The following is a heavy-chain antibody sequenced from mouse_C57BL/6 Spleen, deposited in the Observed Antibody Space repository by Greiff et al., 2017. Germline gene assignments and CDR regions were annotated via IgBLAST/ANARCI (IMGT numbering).Heavy chain of an antibody. CDR3: ARQVSAQLAKWAIFDY. Sequence: QVQLQQSGPELVKPGASVKISCKASGYAFSSSWMNWVKQRPGKGLEWIGRIYPGDGDTNYNGKFKGKATLTADKSSSTAYMQLSSLTAEDSAVYFCARQVSAQLAKWAIFDYWGQGTTLTVSS. CDR2: IYPGDGDT. J-gene: IGHJ2*01. V-gene: IGHV1-82*01. CDR1: GYAFSSSW. D-gene: IGHD1-1*01.